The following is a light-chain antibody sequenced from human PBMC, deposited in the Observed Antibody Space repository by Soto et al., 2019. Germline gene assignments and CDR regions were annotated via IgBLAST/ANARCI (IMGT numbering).Light chain of an antibody. CDR2: DVG. Sequence: QSALTQPASVSGSPGQSITIPCNGTNRDVGGFGLVSWYQQHPGKAPKLLIYDVGRRPSGVSPRFSGSKSGNAASLTISDLQAEDEAEYFCWAYAGGSILFVFGAGTKLTVL. V-gene: IGLV2-23*02. CDR3: WAYAGGSILFV. J-gene: IGLJ1*01. CDR1: NRDVGGFGL.